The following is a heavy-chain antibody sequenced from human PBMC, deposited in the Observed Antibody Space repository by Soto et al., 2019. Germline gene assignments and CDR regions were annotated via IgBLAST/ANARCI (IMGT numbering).Heavy chain of an antibody. V-gene: IGHV2-5*02. CDR1: GFSLSTSGVG. CDR3: AHLPWKQLWPRAPVVY. CDR2: IYWDDDK. Sequence: SGPTLVNPTQTLTLTCTFSGFSLSTSGVGVGWIRQPPGKALEWLGIIYWDDDKRYSPSLKSRVTITKDTFKNQLVLTMTNMDPVDTATYYCAHLPWKQLWPRAPVVYWGQGTQVTSPQ. D-gene: IGHD5-18*01. J-gene: IGHJ4*02.